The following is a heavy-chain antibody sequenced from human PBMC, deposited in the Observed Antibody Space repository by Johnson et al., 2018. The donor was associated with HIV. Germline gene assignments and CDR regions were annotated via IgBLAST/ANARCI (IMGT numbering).Heavy chain of an antibody. CDR1: GFTFSSYG. V-gene: IGHV3-23*04. J-gene: IGHJ3*02. CDR2: VTGTGGDT. D-gene: IGHD3-16*01. CDR3: ASQVRGLRLGVDAFDI. Sequence: VQLVESGGGVVQPGRSLRLSCAASGFTFSSYGMHWVRQAPGKGLEWVSGVTGTGGDTYYAESVKGRFTISRDNSKNTQYLQMNKLRAEDTAVYFCASQVRGLRLGVDAFDIWGQGTMVTVSS.